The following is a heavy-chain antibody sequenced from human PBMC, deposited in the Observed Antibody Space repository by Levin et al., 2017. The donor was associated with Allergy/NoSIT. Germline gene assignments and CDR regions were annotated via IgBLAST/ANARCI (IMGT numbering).Heavy chain of an antibody. J-gene: IGHJ4*02. CDR2: IYTSGST. CDR1: GGSISSGSYY. D-gene: IGHD4-17*01. CDR3: ARARWGYGDFDY. V-gene: IGHV4-61*02. Sequence: SETLSLTCTVSGGSISSGSYYWSWIRQPAGKGLEWIGRIYTSGSTNYNPSLKSRVTISVDTSKNQFSLKLSSVTAADTAVYYCARARWGYGDFDYWGQGTLVTVSS.